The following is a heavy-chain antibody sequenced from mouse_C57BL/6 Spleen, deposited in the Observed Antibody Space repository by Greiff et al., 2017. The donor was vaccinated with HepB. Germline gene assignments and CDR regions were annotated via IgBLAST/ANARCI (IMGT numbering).Heavy chain of an antibody. CDR3: ARPAQATTFDY. J-gene: IGHJ2*01. Sequence: VQLQQPGAELVMPGASVKLSCKASGYTFTSYWMHWVKQRPGQGLEWIGEIDPSDSYTNYNQKFKGKSTLTVDKSSSTAYMQLSSLTSEDSAVYYCARPAQATTFDYWGQGTTLTVSS. D-gene: IGHD3-2*02. CDR2: IDPSDSYT. V-gene: IGHV1-69*01. CDR1: GYTFTSYW.